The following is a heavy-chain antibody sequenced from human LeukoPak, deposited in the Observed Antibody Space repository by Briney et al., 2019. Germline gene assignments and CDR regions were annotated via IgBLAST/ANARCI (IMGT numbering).Heavy chain of an antibody. Sequence: SQTLSLTYALSGDSVSSNSAAWNWIRQSPSRGLEWLGRTYYRSKWYNDYALSVKSRIPINPDTSKNDFSLLLISVAPEDTAVYYCAGGLRTQYRTSLSFDYWGQGTLVTVSS. CDR1: GDSVSSNSAA. J-gene: IGHJ4*02. V-gene: IGHV6-1*01. CDR3: AGGLRTQYRTSLSFDY. CDR2: TYYRSKWYN. D-gene: IGHD6-6*01.